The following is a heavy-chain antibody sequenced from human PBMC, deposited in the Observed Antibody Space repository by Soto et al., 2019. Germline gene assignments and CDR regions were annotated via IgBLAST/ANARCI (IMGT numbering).Heavy chain of an antibody. CDR3: ARSVDTAMVTSGWFDP. D-gene: IGHD5-18*01. V-gene: IGHV4-31*03. CDR1: GGSISSGGYY. CDR2: IYYSGST. J-gene: IGHJ5*02. Sequence: QVQLQESGPGLVKPSQTLSLTCTVCGGSISSGGYYWSWIRQHPGKGLDWIGYIYYSGSTYYNPSLKSRVTISVDTSKNQFSLKLSSVTAADTAVYYCARSVDTAMVTSGWFDPWGQGTLVTVSS.